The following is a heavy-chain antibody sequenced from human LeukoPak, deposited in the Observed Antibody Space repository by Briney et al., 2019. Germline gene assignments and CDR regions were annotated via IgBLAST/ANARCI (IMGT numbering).Heavy chain of an antibody. J-gene: IGHJ4*02. D-gene: IGHD4-17*01. Sequence: GGPLRLSCAASGFTFSSYWMHWVRQAPGKGLVWVSRINSDGSSTSYADSVKGRFTISRDNAKNTLYLQTNSLRAEDTAVYYCARAKATVTTCYFDYWGQGTLVTVSS. V-gene: IGHV3-74*01. CDR3: ARAKATVTTCYFDY. CDR1: GFTFSSYW. CDR2: INSDGSST.